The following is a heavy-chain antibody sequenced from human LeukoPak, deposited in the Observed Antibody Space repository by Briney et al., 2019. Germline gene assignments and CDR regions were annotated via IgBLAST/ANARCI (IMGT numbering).Heavy chain of an antibody. CDR2: ISSGGSAT. D-gene: IGHD3-16*01. J-gene: IGHJ4*02. CDR1: GFTFSVYN. CDR3: ARLVQGEDDY. Sequence: GGSLRLSCVVSGFTFSVYNMNWVRQAPGKGLEWVSYISSGGSATYYADSVKGRFTISRDNAKNSLYLQMNSLRVEDTAVYHCARLVQGEDDYWGQGTLVTVSS. V-gene: IGHV3-48*01.